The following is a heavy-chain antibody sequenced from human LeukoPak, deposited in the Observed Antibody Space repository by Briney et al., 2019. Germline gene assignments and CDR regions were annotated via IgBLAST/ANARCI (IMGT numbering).Heavy chain of an antibody. V-gene: IGHV4-34*01. D-gene: IGHD3-16*02. J-gene: IGHJ4*02. CDR3: ARARAFGGVIVDY. CDR2: INHSGST. Sequence: SETLSLTCAVNGGSFSVYFWTWIRQPPGKGLEWIGEINHSGSTNYNPSLKSRVTISVDTSKNQFSLKLSSVTAADTAVYYCARARAFGGVIVDYWGQGTLVTVSS. CDR1: GGSFSVYF.